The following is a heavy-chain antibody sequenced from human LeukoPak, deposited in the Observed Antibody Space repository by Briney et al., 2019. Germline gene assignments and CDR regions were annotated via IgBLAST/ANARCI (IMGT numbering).Heavy chain of an antibody. V-gene: IGHV1-69*05. CDR2: IIPIFGTA. CDR1: GGTFSSYA. J-gene: IGHJ4*02. D-gene: IGHD3-22*01. Sequence: SVKVSCTASGGTFSSYAISWVRQAPGQGLEWMGGIIPIFGTANYAQKFQGRVTITTDESTSTAYMELSSLRSEDTAVYYCARGSTYYDSSGYYHFEYWGQGTLVTVSS. CDR3: ARGSTYYDSSGYYHFEY.